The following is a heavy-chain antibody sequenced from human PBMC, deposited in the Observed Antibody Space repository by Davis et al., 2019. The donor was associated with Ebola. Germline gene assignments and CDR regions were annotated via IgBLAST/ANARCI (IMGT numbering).Heavy chain of an antibody. J-gene: IGHJ5*02. Sequence: SETLSLTCAVYGGSFSGYYWSWIHQPPGKGLEWIGEINHSGSTNYNPSLKSRVTISVDTSKNQFSLKLSSVTAADTAVYYCARVGTYRFDPWGQGTLVTVSS. V-gene: IGHV4-34*01. CDR3: ARVGTYRFDP. D-gene: IGHD1-1*01. CDR1: GGSFSGYY. CDR2: INHSGST.